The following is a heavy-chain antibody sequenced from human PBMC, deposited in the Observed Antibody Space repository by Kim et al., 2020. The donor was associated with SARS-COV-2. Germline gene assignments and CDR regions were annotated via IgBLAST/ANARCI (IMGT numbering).Heavy chain of an antibody. D-gene: IGHD2-21*02. CDR2: ISSTGAGT. V-gene: IGHV3-23*01. Sequence: GGSLRLSCVASGFTFTTSAMSWVRQVPGKGLEWVAGISSTGAGTYYAPSVRGRFKVSRDNSRDTVSLRMNNLRVDDTGLYFCAKDLGWGCGGDCFAFDH. CDR3: AKDLGWGCGGDCFAFDH. J-gene: IGHJ4*01. CDR1: GFTFTTSA.